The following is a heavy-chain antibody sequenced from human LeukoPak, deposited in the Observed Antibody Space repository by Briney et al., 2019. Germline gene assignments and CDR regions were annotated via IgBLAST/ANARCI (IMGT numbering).Heavy chain of an antibody. Sequence: ESGPTLVNPTQTLTLTCTFSGFSLSTSGMRVSWIRQPPGKALGWLARIDWDDDKFYSTSLKTRLTISKDTSKNQVVLTMTNMDPVDTATYYCARLRTNYYDSSGYYEAYYFDYWGQGTLVTVSS. V-gene: IGHV2-70*04. D-gene: IGHD3-22*01. J-gene: IGHJ4*02. CDR1: GFSLSTSGMR. CDR3: ARLRTNYYDSSGYYEAYYFDY. CDR2: IDWDDDK.